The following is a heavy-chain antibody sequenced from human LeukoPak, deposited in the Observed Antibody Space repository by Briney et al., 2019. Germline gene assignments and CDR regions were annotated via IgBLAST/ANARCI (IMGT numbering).Heavy chain of an antibody. CDR1: GGSISSSNYN. D-gene: IGHD6-13*01. Sequence: KPSETLSLTCTVSGGSISSSNYNWGWIRQPPGKGLEWIGNIYYSGSTYYNPSLKSRVTISVDTSKNQFSLRLSSVTAADTAVYYCARTYSSSWFFPYYFDYWGQGTLVTVSS. J-gene: IGHJ4*02. V-gene: IGHV4-39*01. CDR3: ARTYSSSWFFPYYFDY. CDR2: IYYSGST.